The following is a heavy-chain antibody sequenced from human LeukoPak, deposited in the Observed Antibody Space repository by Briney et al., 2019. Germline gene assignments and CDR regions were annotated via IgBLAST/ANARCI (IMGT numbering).Heavy chain of an antibody. J-gene: IGHJ6*02. Sequence: GASVKVSCKASGFTFTSSAVQWVRQARGQRLEWIGWIVVGSGNTNYAQKFQERVTITRDMSTSTAYMELSSLGSEDTAVYYCATVPRYYYYYGMDVWGQGTTVTVSS. CDR3: ATVPRYYYYYGMDV. V-gene: IGHV1-58*01. CDR1: GFTFTSSA. CDR2: IVVGSGNT.